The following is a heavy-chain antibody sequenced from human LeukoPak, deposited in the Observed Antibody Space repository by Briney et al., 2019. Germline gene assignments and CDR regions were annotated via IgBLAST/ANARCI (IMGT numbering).Heavy chain of an antibody. CDR3: AKRFTTGTTNWFDP. CDR1: GFTFSSYW. Sequence: GGSLRLSCVASGFTFSSYWMHWVRQAPGKGLVWVSRINSDGSSTNYADSVKGRFTISRDNSKDTLYLQMNSLRAEDTAVYYCAKRFTTGTTNWFDPWGQGTLVTVSS. V-gene: IGHV3-74*01. D-gene: IGHD1-1*01. J-gene: IGHJ5*02. CDR2: INSDGSST.